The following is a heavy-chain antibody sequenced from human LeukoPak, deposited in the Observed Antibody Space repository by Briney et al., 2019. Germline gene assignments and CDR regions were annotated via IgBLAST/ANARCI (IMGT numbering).Heavy chain of an antibody. CDR2: IYYSGST. Sequence: SETLSLTCTVSGGSISSSSYYWGWIRQPPGKGLEWIGSIYYSGSTYYNPSLKSRVTISVDTSKNQFSLKLSSVTAADTAVYYCARDRQQLVRGDYFDYWGQETLVTVSS. CDR3: ARDRQQLVRGDYFDY. J-gene: IGHJ4*02. D-gene: IGHD6-13*01. V-gene: IGHV4-39*07. CDR1: GGSISSSSYY.